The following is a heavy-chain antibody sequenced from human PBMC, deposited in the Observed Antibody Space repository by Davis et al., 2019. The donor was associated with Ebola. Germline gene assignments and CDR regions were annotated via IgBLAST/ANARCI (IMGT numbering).Heavy chain of an antibody. D-gene: IGHD2-15*01. V-gene: IGHV3-7*03. CDR1: GFRFSDYW. CDR3: ARDQVFRYCSGGSCWYYYYGMDV. J-gene: IGHJ6*02. Sequence: GGSLRLSCVASGFRFSDYWMSWVRQAPGKGLEWVANVKQDESEKNYVGSVKGRFTISRDNSKNTLYLQMNSLRAEDTAVYYCARDQVFRYCSGGSCWYYYYGMDVWGQGTTVTVSS. CDR2: VKQDESEK.